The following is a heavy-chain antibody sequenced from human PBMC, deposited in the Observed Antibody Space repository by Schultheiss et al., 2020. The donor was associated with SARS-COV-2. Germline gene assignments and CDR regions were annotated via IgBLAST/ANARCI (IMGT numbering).Heavy chain of an antibody. CDR3: ARHGPPRDSSSWYFDY. CDR1: GESFSTYY. V-gene: IGHV4-34*01. J-gene: IGHJ4*02. D-gene: IGHD6-13*01. CDR2: INHSGST. Sequence: SETLSLTCAVNGESFSTYYWIWIRQPPGKGLEWIGEINHSGSTNYNPSLKSRVTISLDTSKNHFSLKMSSVTAADTAVYYCARHGPPRDSSSWYFDYWGQGTLVTVSS.